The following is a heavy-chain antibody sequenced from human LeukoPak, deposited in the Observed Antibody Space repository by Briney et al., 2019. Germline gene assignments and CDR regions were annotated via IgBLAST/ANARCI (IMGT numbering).Heavy chain of an antibody. V-gene: IGHV3-7*01. Sequence: PGGSLRLSCAASGFTFSSYWMSWVRQAPGKGLEWVANIKQDGSEKYYVDSVKGRFTISRDNAKNSLYLQMNSLRAEDTAVYYCANGGYYYDSSGYVYWGQGTLVTVSS. CDR3: ANGGYYYDSSGYVY. CDR2: IKQDGSEK. D-gene: IGHD3-22*01. J-gene: IGHJ4*02. CDR1: GFTFSSYW.